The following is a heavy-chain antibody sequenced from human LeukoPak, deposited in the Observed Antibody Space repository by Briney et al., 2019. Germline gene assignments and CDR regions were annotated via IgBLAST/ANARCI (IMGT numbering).Heavy chain of an antibody. Sequence: QPGGSLRLSCAASGFTFSSYAMHWVRQAPGKGLEWVAFIRYDGSNKYYADSVKGRFTISRDNSKNTLYLQMNSLRAEDTAVYYCAKGVNIVVVPAAVEGYFDYWGQGTLVTVSS. V-gene: IGHV3-30*02. CDR1: GFTFSSYA. CDR3: AKGVNIVVVPAAVEGYFDY. J-gene: IGHJ4*02. D-gene: IGHD2-2*01. CDR2: IRYDGSNK.